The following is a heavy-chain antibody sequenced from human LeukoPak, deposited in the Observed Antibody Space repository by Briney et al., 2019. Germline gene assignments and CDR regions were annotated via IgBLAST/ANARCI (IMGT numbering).Heavy chain of an antibody. CDR3: AAGDIVVVPAAIMPDPNYYYYMDV. CDR2: IIPIFGTA. D-gene: IGHD2-2*01. J-gene: IGHJ6*03. V-gene: IGHV1-69*05. CDR1: GGTFSSYA. Sequence: GSSVKVSCKASGGTFSSYAISWVRQAPGQGFEWMGGIIPIFGTANYAQKFQGRVTITTDESTSTAYMELSSLRSEDTAVYYCAAGDIVVVPAAIMPDPNYYYYMDVWGKGTTVTVSS.